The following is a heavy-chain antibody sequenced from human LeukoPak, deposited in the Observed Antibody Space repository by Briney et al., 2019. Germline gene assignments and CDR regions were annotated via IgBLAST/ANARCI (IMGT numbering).Heavy chain of an antibody. CDR2: INHSGST. CDR3: ARRKYDILTGYKAHFDC. CDR1: GGSFSGYY. V-gene: IGHV4-34*01. D-gene: IGHD3-9*01. Sequence: SETLSLTCAVYGGSFSGYYWSWIRQPPGKGLEWIGEINHSGSTNYNPSLKSRVTISVDTSKNQFSLKLSSVTAADTAVYYCARRKYDILTGYKAHFDCWGQGTLVTVSS. J-gene: IGHJ4*02.